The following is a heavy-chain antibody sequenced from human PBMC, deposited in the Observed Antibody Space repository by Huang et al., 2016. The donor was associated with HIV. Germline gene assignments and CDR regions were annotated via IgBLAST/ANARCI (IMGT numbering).Heavy chain of an antibody. CDR2: MNPNTGNT. CDR1: GYTFNNYD. Sequence: QVHLVQSGAEVKKPGASVKVSCKASGYTFNNYDINWVRQAPGRGLEWMGWMNPNTGNTGCAQSFQGRVTMTRKTSITTAYMELTSLTSEDTAVYYCARSAYGDLDYWGLGTLVIVSS. CDR3: ARSAYGDLDY. J-gene: IGHJ4*02. D-gene: IGHD4-17*01. V-gene: IGHV1-8*02.